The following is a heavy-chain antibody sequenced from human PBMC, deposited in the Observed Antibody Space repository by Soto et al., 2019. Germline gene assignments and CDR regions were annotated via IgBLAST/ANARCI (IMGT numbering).Heavy chain of an antibody. CDR2: IWYDGSNK. Sequence: GGSLRLSCAASGFTFSSYGMHWVRQAPGKGLEWVAVIWYDGSNKYYADSVKGRFTISRDNSKNTLYLQMNSLRAEDTAVYYCARDSSHILTGYFPKYFDYWGQGTLVTVSS. D-gene: IGHD3-9*01. CDR3: ARDSSHILTGYFPKYFDY. V-gene: IGHV3-33*01. J-gene: IGHJ4*02. CDR1: GFTFSSYG.